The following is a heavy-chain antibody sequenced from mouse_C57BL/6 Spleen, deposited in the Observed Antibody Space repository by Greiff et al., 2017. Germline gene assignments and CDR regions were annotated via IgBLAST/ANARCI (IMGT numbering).Heavy chain of an antibody. Sequence: VQLKQSGPVLVKPGASVKMSCKASGYTFTDYYMNWVKQSHGKSLEWIGVINPYNGGTSYNQKFKGKATLTVDKSSSTAYMELNSLTSEDSAVYYCARDYYGSSYGYWGQGTTLTVSS. CDR3: ARDYYGSSYGY. J-gene: IGHJ2*01. V-gene: IGHV1-19*01. CDR1: GYTFTDYY. CDR2: INPYNGGT. D-gene: IGHD1-1*01.